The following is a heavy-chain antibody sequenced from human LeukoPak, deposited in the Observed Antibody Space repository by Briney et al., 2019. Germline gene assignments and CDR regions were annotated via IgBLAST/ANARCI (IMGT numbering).Heavy chain of an antibody. V-gene: IGHV1-2*02. Sequence: ASVKVSCKASGYTFNDYYLHWVRRAPGQGLEWMVWINPKSGGTNYARKFQGRVTMTWDTSITTANMELNRLETDDMAMYYCARGYEYGWFDPWGQGTLVTVSS. CDR3: ARGYEYGWFDP. CDR2: INPKSGGT. D-gene: IGHD4/OR15-4a*01. J-gene: IGHJ5*02. CDR1: GYTFNDYY.